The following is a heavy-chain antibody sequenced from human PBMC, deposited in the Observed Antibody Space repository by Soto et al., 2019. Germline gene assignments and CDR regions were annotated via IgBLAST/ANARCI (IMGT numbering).Heavy chain of an antibody. CDR2: TSYGGSDK. CDR1: GFTFRSYV. D-gene: IGHD3-16*01. J-gene: IGHJ1*01. V-gene: IGHV3-30*19. Sequence: QVQLVESGGGVVQPGTSLRVSCVGSGFTFRSYVIHWVRQAPGKGLEWVALTSYGGSDKYYGDSVRGRFTISRDNSRNTVDLQMDSLRLEDTALYYCARWGTTGGLDVWGQGTLVSVSS. CDR3: ARWGTTGGLDV.